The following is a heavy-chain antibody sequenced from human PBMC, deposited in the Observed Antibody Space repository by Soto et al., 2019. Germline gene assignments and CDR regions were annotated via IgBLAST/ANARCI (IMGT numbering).Heavy chain of an antibody. CDR3: ARADHGTVY. CDR1: GGSFSGYY. Sequence: SETLSLTCAVYGGSFSGYYWSWIRQPPGKGLEWIGEINHSGSTNYNPSLKSRVTISVDTSKNQFSLKLSSVTAADTAVYYCARADHGTVYWGQGTLVTVSS. D-gene: IGHD4-4*01. J-gene: IGHJ4*02. CDR2: INHSGST. V-gene: IGHV4-34*01.